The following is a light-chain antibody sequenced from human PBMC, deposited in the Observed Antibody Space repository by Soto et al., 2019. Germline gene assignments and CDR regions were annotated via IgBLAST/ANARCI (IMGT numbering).Light chain of an antibody. J-gene: IGKJ5*01. CDR1: QSVSSN. CDR3: QQYNNWPPIT. CDR2: GAS. V-gene: IGKV3-15*01. Sequence: ELVTTHSPATLSVSPLERATLSFSASQSVSSNLAWYQQKPGQAPRLLIYGASTRATGIPARFSGSGSGTEFTLTISSLQSEDFAVYYCQQYNNWPPITFGQGTRLEIK.